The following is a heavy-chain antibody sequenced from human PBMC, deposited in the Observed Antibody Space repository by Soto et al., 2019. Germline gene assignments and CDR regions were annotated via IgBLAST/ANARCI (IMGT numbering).Heavy chain of an antibody. J-gene: IGHJ4*02. Sequence: GGSLRLSCAASGFTFSSYWMSWVRQAPGKGLEWVANVRQDGSQKFLVDSVKGRFTISRDNAKNSLYLQMNSLRGDDTAVYYCVRDYRVSYGYGPFDYWGQGTLVTVSS. CDR3: VRDYRVSYGYGPFDY. D-gene: IGHD5-18*01. V-gene: IGHV3-7*03. CDR2: VRQDGSQK. CDR1: GFTFSSYW.